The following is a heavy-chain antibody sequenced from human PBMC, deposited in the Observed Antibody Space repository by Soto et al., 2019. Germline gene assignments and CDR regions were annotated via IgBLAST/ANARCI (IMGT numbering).Heavy chain of an antibody. Sequence: RGESLKISCKASGYSFTSYWISWVRQMPGKGLEWMGRIDPSDSYIDYSPSFQGHVTIAVDKSTTTAYLQLSRLKASDTAIYYCARINQVRPSYGMHVSGPGGTVAVCS. CDR3: ARINQVRPSYGMHV. CDR2: IDPSDSYI. CDR1: GYSFTSYW. V-gene: IGHV5-10-1*01. D-gene: IGHD2-2*01. J-gene: IGHJ6*02.